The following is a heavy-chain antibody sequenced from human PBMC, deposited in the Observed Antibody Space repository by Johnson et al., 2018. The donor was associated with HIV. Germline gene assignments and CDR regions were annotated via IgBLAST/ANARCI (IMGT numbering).Heavy chain of an antibody. D-gene: IGHD3-3*01. J-gene: IGHJ3*01. V-gene: IGHV3-23*04. Sequence: EVQLVESGGGVVRPGGSLRLSCAASGFTFDDYGMSWVRQAPGKGLEWVSVISGSGDSTYYADSVKGRFTISRDNSKNTLYLQMNSLRAEDTAVYYCAKPYYDFWSGSSPPAGWGQGTMVTVSS. CDR3: AKPYYDFWSGSSPPAG. CDR1: GFTFDDYG. CDR2: ISGSGDST.